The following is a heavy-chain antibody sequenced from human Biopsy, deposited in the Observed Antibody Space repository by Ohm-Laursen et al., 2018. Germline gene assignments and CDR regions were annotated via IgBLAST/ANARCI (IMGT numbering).Heavy chain of an antibody. V-gene: IGHV3-72*01. CDR1: GFSFSDNY. Sequence: SFRLSCAASGFSFSDNYMDWVRQAPGKGLEWVGRIRDKANSYTTDYAASVKGRFTISRNDSKNSLYLQMNSLKTEDTALYYCARAGRYCSGGGCYSWFDSWGQGTLVTVSS. D-gene: IGHD2-15*01. J-gene: IGHJ5*01. CDR3: ARAGRYCSGGGCYSWFDS. CDR2: IRDKANSYTT.